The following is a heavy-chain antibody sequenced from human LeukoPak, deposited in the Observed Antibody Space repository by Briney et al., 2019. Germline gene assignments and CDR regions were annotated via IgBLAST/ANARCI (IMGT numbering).Heavy chain of an antibody. CDR2: ISGSGIST. CDR1: GFTFSSYA. CDR3: AKDSPEFDP. V-gene: IGHV3-23*01. Sequence: GGSLRLSCAASGFTFSSYAMSWVRQGPGEGLEWVSGISGSGISTYYADSVKGRFTISRDNSKSTLYLQMDSLRAEDTAIYYCAKDSPEFDPWGQGTLVTVSS. J-gene: IGHJ5*02.